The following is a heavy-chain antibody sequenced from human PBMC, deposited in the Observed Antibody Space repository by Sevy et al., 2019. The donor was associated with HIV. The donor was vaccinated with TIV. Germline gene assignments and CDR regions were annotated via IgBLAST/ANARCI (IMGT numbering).Heavy chain of an antibody. CDR3: SGGFGWLSDY. V-gene: IGHV3-7*01. J-gene: IGHJ4*02. D-gene: IGHD3-10*01. CDR1: GFGFSSYW. Sequence: GGSLRLSCIDSGFGFSSYWINWVRQAPGKGLEWVALIKEDGSEKEYVDSVKGRFTISRDTAKNSVYLQMDSLRAEDTATYYCSGGFGWLSDYWGQGTVFTVSS. CDR2: IKEDGSEK.